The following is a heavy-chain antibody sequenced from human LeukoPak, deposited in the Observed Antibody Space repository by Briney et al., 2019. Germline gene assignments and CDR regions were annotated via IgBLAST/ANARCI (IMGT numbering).Heavy chain of an antibody. CDR2: ITSSSSDI. CDR1: GFTFSSYN. V-gene: IGHV3-21*03. Sequence: GGSLRLSCAASGFTFSSYNMNWVRQAPGKGLEWVSSITSSSSDIYYADSVKGRFTISRDNSKNSLYLQMNSLRAEDTTVYYCARDCWDYGSGSYCGIDYWGQGTLVTVSS. J-gene: IGHJ4*02. D-gene: IGHD3-10*01. CDR3: ARDCWDYGSGSYCGIDY.